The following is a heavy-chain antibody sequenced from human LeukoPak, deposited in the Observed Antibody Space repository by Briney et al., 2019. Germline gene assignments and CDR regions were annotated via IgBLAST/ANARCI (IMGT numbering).Heavy chain of an antibody. V-gene: IGHV1-69*04. CDR1: GGTFSSYA. CDR2: IIPIFGIA. J-gene: IGHJ4*02. D-gene: IGHD3-22*01. Sequence: GASVKVSCKASGGTFSSYAISWARQAPGQGLEWVGRIIPIFGIANYAQKFQGRVTITADKSTSTAYMELSSLRSEDTAVYYCARDPDYYDSRPFDYWGQGTLVTVSS. CDR3: ARDPDYYDSRPFDY.